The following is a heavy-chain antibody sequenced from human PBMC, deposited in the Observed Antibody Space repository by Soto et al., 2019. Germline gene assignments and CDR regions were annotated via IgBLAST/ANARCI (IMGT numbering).Heavy chain of an antibody. D-gene: IGHD1-1*01. CDR2: IYYSGST. CDR1: GGSIRSGDYF. CDR3: ARTTSYDYFDY. V-gene: IGHV4-30-4*01. Sequence: QVQLQESGPGLVKPSQTLSLTCTVSGGSIRSGDYFWSCIRQPPGKGLEWIGYIYYSGSTHYNPSLRSRVSISVDTSKNQFSLKLSSVTAADTAVYYCARTTSYDYFDYWGQGTLVTVSS. J-gene: IGHJ4*02.